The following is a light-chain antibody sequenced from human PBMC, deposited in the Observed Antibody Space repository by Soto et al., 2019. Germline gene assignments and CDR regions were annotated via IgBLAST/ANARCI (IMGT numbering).Light chain of an antibody. Sequence: DIVMTQSPDSLAVSLGERATINCKSSQSVLYSSNNKNYLAWYQQKPGQPPKLLIYWASTRESGVPDRFSGSGSGKDFTLNIRSLQAEDVAVYYCQQYYSTPPVTFGGGTNVDIK. CDR1: QSVLYSSNNKNY. V-gene: IGKV4-1*01. CDR2: WAS. J-gene: IGKJ4*01. CDR3: QQYYSTPPVT.